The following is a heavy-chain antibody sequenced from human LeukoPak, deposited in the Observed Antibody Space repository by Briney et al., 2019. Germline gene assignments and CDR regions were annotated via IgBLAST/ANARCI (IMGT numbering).Heavy chain of an antibody. CDR3: ARDVGSTPQGTLDGY. Sequence: SETLSLTCTVSGGSISSGGYYWSWIRQPPGKGLEWIGYIYHSGSTYYNPSLKSRVTISVDRSKNQFSLKLSSVTAADTAVYYCARDVGSTPQGTLDGYWGQGTLVTVSS. CDR1: GGSISSGGYY. J-gene: IGHJ4*02. V-gene: IGHV4-30-2*01. CDR2: IYHSGST. D-gene: IGHD1-26*01.